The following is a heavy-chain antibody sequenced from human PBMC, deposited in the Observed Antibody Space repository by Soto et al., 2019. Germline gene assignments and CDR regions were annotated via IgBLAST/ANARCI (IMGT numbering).Heavy chain of an antibody. J-gene: IGHJ6*02. Sequence: PGGSLRLSCAASGFTFSSYWMSWVRQAPGKGLEWVANIKQDGSEKYYVDSVKGRSTISRDNAKNSLYLQMNSLRAEDTAVYYCARGPYGSGWYTYYYYYGMDVWGQGTTVTVSS. V-gene: IGHV3-7*03. CDR1: GFTFSSYW. CDR2: IKQDGSEK. CDR3: ARGPYGSGWYTYYYYYGMDV. D-gene: IGHD6-19*01.